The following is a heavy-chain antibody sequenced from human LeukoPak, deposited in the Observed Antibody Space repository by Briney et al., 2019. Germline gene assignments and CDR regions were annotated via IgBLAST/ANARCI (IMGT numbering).Heavy chain of an antibody. CDR3: ARGGHYDFWSGTYYYGMDV. V-gene: IGHV1-18*01. CDR1: GYTFTSYG. D-gene: IGHD3-3*01. Sequence: AASVKVSCKASGYTFTSYGISRVRQAPGQGLEWMGWISAYNGNTNYAQKLQGRVTMTTDTSTSTAYMELRSLRSDDTAVYYCARGGHYDFWSGTYYYGMDVWGQGTTVTVSS. CDR2: ISAYNGNT. J-gene: IGHJ6*02.